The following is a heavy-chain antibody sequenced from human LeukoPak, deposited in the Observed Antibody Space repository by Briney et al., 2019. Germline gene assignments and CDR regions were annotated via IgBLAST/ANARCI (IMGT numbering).Heavy chain of an antibody. CDR2: ISYDGSNK. CDR1: GFTFSSYA. D-gene: IGHD6-13*01. J-gene: IGHJ4*02. V-gene: IGHV3-30*04. Sequence: GRSLRLSCAASGFTFSSYAMHWVRQAPGKGLEWVAVISYDGSNKYYADSVKGRFTISRDNSKNTLYLQMNSLRAEDTAVYYCARRTVVGTLDYWGQGTLVTVSS. CDR3: ARRTVVGTLDY.